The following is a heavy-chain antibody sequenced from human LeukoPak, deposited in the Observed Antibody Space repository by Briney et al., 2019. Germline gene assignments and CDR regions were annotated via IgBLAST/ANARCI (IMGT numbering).Heavy chain of an antibody. CDR3: ARGQYYYDSSGPIRGFDP. Sequence: SETLSLTCTVSRGSISSYYWSWVRQPAGKGLEWIGRIYTSGSTNYNPSLKSRVTMSVDTSKNQFSLKLSSVTAADTAVYYCARGQYYYDSSGPIRGFDPWGQGTLVTVSS. D-gene: IGHD3-22*01. CDR1: RGSISSYY. CDR2: IYTSGST. V-gene: IGHV4-4*07. J-gene: IGHJ5*02.